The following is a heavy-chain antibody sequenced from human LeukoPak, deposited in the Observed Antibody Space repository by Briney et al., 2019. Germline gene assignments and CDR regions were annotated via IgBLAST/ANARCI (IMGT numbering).Heavy chain of an antibody. J-gene: IGHJ4*02. V-gene: IGHV3-53*01. D-gene: IGHD3-10*01. CDR3: AREMVRGVIDY. CDR2: IYSDGST. CDR1: GFTVSSNY. Sequence: PGGSLRLSCAASGFTVSSNYLSWVRQAPGKGLQWVSVIYSDGSTYYADSVKGRVTISRDNSKNTLYLQMNSLRAEDTAVYYCAREMVRGVIDYWGQGTLVTVSS.